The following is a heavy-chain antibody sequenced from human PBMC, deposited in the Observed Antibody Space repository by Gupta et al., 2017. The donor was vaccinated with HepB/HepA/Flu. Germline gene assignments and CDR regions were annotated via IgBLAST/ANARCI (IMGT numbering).Heavy chain of an antibody. CDR3: ARLSAVTRPGY. D-gene: IGHD4-17*01. J-gene: IGHJ4*02. V-gene: IGHV3-48*03. CDR2: ITSSGSTI. CDR1: GFTFSGYE. Sequence: EVQLVESGGGLVQPGGSLRFSCAASGFTFSGYEMHWVRQAPGKGLEWVSYITSSGSTIYYADSVKGRFTISRDNANNSLYLQMNSLRAEDTAVYYCARLSAVTRPGYWGQGTLVTVSS.